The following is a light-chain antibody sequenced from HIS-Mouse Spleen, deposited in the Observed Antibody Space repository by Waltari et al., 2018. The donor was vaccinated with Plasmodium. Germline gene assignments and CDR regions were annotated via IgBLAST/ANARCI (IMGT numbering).Light chain of an antibody. V-gene: IGLV3-1*01. CDR2: QDS. Sequence: SYELTQPPSVSVSPGQPASITCSVDKFGATYACWYQQKPGQSPVLVIYQDSNRPSGIPERFSGSNSGNTATLTISGTQAMDEADYYCQAWDSSTVVFGGGTKLTVL. J-gene: IGLJ2*01. CDR3: QAWDSSTVV. CDR1: KFGATY.